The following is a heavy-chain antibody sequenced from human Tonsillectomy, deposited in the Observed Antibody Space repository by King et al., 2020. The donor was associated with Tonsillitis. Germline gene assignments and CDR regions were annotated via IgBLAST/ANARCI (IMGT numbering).Heavy chain of an antibody. J-gene: IGHJ4*02. CDR2: ISYDGRNK. CDR3: TRDASGQYSSGVSVSDF. CDR1: GFSFETYG. Sequence: VQLVESGGGVVQPGRSLRLSCAASGFSFETYGMHWVRQAPGKGLEWVAVISYDGRNKYYADSVKGRFTISRDNSKKTLYLEMNSLRADDTALYYCTRDASGQYSSGVSVSDFWGQGTLVTVSS. V-gene: IGHV3-30*03. D-gene: IGHD6-19*01.